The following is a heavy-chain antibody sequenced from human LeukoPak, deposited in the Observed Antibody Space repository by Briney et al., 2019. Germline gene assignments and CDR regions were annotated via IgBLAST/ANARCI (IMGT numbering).Heavy chain of an antibody. Sequence: GGSLSLSCAASGFTFSSYSMNWVRQAPGKGLEWVSSISSSSSYIYYADSVKGRFTISRDNAKNSLYLQMNSLRAEDTAVYYCARRGITGTTRGWFDPWGQGTLVTVSS. J-gene: IGHJ5*02. D-gene: IGHD1-20*01. CDR2: ISSSSSYI. CDR1: GFTFSSYS. CDR3: ARRGITGTTRGWFDP. V-gene: IGHV3-21*01.